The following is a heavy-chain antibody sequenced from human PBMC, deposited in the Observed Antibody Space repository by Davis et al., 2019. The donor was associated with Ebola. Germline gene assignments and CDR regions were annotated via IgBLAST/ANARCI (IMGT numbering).Heavy chain of an antibody. CDR2: IYSGGST. V-gene: IGHV3-53*01. J-gene: IGHJ4*02. Sequence: GESLKISCAASGFTVSSNYMSWVRQAPGKGLEWVSVIYSGGSTYYADSVKGRFTISRDNSKNTVYLQMNSLRADDTAVYDCARGAGTGGDYWGQGTLVTVSS. CDR1: GFTVSSNY. D-gene: IGHD6-13*01. CDR3: ARGAGTGGDY.